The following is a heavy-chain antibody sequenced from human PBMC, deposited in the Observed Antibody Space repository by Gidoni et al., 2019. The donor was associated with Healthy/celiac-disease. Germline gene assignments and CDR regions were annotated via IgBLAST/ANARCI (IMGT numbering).Heavy chain of an antibody. CDR3: ARNRHDTIFGVVIIGGMDV. D-gene: IGHD3-3*01. CDR2: IYYSGST. CDR1: GGSISSSSYY. J-gene: IGHJ6*02. V-gene: IGHV4-39*01. Sequence: QLQLQESGPGLVKPSETLSLTCTVSGGSISSSSYYWGWIRQPPGKGLEWIGSIYYSGSTYYNPSLKSRVTISVDTSKNQFSLKLSSVTAADTAVYYCARNRHDTIFGVVIIGGMDVWGQGTTVTVSS.